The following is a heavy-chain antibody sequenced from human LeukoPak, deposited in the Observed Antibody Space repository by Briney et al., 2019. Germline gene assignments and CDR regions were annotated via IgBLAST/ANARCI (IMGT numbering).Heavy chain of an antibody. J-gene: IGHJ6*02. V-gene: IGHV1-46*01. CDR1: GYTFTRYY. D-gene: IGHD3-22*01. Sequence: GASVKVPCKASGYTFTRYYMHWVRQAPGQGLEWMGIINPSGGSTSYAQKFQGRVTMTRDTSTSTVYMEMSSLRSEDTAVYYCARDYYDSSGLYYYGMDVWGQGTTVTVSS. CDR2: INPSGGST. CDR3: ARDYYDSSGLYYYGMDV.